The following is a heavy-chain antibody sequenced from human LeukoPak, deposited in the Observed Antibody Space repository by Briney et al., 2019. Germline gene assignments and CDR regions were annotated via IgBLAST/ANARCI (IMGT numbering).Heavy chain of an antibody. Sequence: GESLKISCKGSGNSFTSYWIGWVRQMPGKGLEWMGIIHPGDSDIRYSPSFQGQVSISADKSISTAYLQWSSLKASDTAMYYCARREYSSSEPFDYWGQGTLVTVSS. CDR2: IHPGDSDI. CDR3: ARREYSSSEPFDY. D-gene: IGHD6-6*01. J-gene: IGHJ4*02. V-gene: IGHV5-51*01. CDR1: GNSFTSYW.